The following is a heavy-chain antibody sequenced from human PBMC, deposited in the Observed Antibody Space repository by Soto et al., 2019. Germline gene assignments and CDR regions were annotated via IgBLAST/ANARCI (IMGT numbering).Heavy chain of an antibody. J-gene: IGHJ5*02. Sequence: GASVKVSCKASGFTFTSSAVQWVRQARGQRLEWIGWIVVGSGNTNYAQKFQGRVTMTTDTSTSTAYMELRSLRSDDTAVYYCARVPPTIFGVVTPTNWFDPWGQGTLVTVSS. CDR2: IVVGSGNT. CDR3: ARVPPTIFGVVTPTNWFDP. D-gene: IGHD3-3*01. V-gene: IGHV1-58*01. CDR1: GFTFTSSA.